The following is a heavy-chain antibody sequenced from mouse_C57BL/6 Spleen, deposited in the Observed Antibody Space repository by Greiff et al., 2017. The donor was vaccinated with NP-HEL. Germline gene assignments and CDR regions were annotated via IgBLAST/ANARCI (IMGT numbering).Heavy chain of an antibody. CDR1: GYTFTSYW. D-gene: IGHD1-1*01. Sequence: QVQLQQPGAELVKPGASVKLSCKASGYTFTSYWMHWVKQRPGQGLEWIGMIHPNSGSTNYNEKFKSKATLTVDKSSSTAYMQLSSLTSEDAAVYYCARGTTVVDAMGYWGQGTSVTVSS. V-gene: IGHV1-64*01. CDR3: ARGTTVVDAMGY. J-gene: IGHJ4*01. CDR2: IHPNSGST.